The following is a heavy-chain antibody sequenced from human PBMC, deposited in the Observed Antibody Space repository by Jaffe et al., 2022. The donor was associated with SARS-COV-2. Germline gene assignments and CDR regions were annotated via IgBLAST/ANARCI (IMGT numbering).Heavy chain of an antibody. V-gene: IGHV3-33*08. CDR1: GFTSNNYV. D-gene: IGHD3-10*01. J-gene: IGHJ6*02. CDR2: VWYDGSHE. CDR3: ATEPMGQTYGMDV. Sequence: QIQLVESGGGVVQPGRSLRLSCAASGFTSNNYVMHWFRQAPGKGLEWVAAVWYDGSHEFYADSVKGRFTISRDISKNELFLQMNSLRAEDTAMYYCATEPMGQTYGMDVWGQGTTVTVSS.